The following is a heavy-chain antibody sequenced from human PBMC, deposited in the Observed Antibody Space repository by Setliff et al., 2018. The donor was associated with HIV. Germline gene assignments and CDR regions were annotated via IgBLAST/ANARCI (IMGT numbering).Heavy chain of an antibody. Sequence: ASVKVSCKASGYTFTSYYMHWVRQAPGQGLEWMGIINPSGGSTSYAQKFQGRVTTTRDTSTSTVYMELSSLRSEDTAVYYCARAYYYGSESYYEDYFDYWGQGTLVTVSS. CDR3: ARAYYYGSESYYEDYFDY. D-gene: IGHD3-10*01. CDR1: GYTFTSYY. J-gene: IGHJ4*02. CDR2: INPSGGST. V-gene: IGHV1-46*01.